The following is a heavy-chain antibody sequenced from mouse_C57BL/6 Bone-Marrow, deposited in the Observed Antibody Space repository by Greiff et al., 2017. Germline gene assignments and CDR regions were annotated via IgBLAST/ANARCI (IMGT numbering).Heavy chain of an antibody. CDR3: ARSKNWDSWFAY. V-gene: IGHV1-54*01. D-gene: IGHD4-1*01. Sequence: VHLVESGAELVRPGTSVKVSCKASGYAFTNYLIEWVKQRPGQGLEWIGVINPGSGGPNYNEKFKGKATLTADKSSSTAYMQLSSLTAEDSAVYFCARSKNWDSWFAYWGQGTLVTVSA. J-gene: IGHJ3*01. CDR2: INPGSGGP. CDR1: GYAFTNYL.